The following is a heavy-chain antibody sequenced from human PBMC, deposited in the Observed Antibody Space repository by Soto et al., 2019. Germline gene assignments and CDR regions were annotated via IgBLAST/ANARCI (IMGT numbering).Heavy chain of an antibody. V-gene: IGHV4-59*01. Sequence: SETLSLTCTVSGGSISSYYWSWSRQPPGKGLEWIGYIYYSGSTNYNPSLKSRVTISVDTSKNQFSLKLSSVTAADTAVYYCASGYSGYPFDYWGQGTLVTVSS. CDR3: ASGYSGYPFDY. CDR2: IYYSGST. CDR1: GGSISSYY. J-gene: IGHJ4*02. D-gene: IGHD5-12*01.